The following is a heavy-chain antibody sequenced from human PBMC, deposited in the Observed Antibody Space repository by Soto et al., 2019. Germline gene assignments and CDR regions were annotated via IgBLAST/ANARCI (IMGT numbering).Heavy chain of an antibody. D-gene: IGHD3-3*01. Sequence: ASVKVSCKASGYTFTSYGISWVRQAPGQGLEWMGWISAYNGDTNYAPKLQGRVTMTTDTSTSTAYMELRSLRSDDTAVYYCAKARFSYYMDVWGKGTTVTVSS. CDR3: AKARFSYYMDV. V-gene: IGHV1-18*01. CDR2: ISAYNGDT. CDR1: GYTFTSYG. J-gene: IGHJ6*03.